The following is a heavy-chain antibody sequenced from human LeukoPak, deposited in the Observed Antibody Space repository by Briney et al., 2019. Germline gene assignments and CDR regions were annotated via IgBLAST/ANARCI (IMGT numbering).Heavy chain of an antibody. CDR2: ISYDGSNK. CDR3: ARASSWYRGAMRFDP. V-gene: IGHV3-30*04. CDR1: GFTFSSYA. Sequence: GRSLRLSCAASGFTFSSYAMDWVRQAPGKGLEWVAVISYDGSNKYYADSVKGRFTISRDNSKNTLYLQTNSLRAEDTAVYYCARASSWYRGAMRFDPWGQGTLVTVSS. J-gene: IGHJ5*02. D-gene: IGHD6-13*01.